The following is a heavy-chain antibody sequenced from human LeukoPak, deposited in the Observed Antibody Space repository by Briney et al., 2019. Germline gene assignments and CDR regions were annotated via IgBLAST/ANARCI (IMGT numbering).Heavy chain of an antibody. CDR3: ARAYDYVSGSYPLFDY. CDR2: IYTSGST. Sequence: PSETLSLTCTVSGGSISSGSYYWSWIRQPAGKGLEWIGRIYTSGSTNYNPSLKSRVTISVDTSKNQFSLKLSSVTAADTAVYYCARAYDYVSGSYPLFDYWGQGTLVTVSS. D-gene: IGHD3-16*02. J-gene: IGHJ4*02. V-gene: IGHV4-61*02. CDR1: GGSISSGSYY.